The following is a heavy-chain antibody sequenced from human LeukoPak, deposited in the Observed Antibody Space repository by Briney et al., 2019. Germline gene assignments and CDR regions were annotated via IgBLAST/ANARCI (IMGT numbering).Heavy chain of an antibody. Sequence: GRSLRLSCAASGFTFSSYGMHWVRQAPGKGLEWVAVIWYDGSKSYADSVKGRFTISRDNSKNTLYVQMSSVRAEDTAVYYCARDVRDDYGDGIDYWGQGTLVTVSS. D-gene: IGHD4-17*01. V-gene: IGHV3-33*01. J-gene: IGHJ4*02. CDR1: GFTFSSYG. CDR2: IWYDGSK. CDR3: ARDVRDDYGDGIDY.